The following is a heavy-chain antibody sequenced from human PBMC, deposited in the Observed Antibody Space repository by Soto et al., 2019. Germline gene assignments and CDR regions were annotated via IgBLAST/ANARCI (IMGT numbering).Heavy chain of an antibody. D-gene: IGHD5-12*01. CDR2: MSYSGST. V-gene: IGHV4-39*01. Sequence: QLQLQESGPGLVKPSETLSLTCTVSGGSLSSSSSYWGWIRQPPGKGLEWIGSMSYSGSTYHNPSLKGRATLSVDTSQSRFSRKLASVTAADTAVYYCARHRVPSVYDPIPGCFDSWGQGILVTASS. CDR3: ARHRVPSVYDPIPGCFDS. J-gene: IGHJ4*02. CDR1: GGSLSSSSSY.